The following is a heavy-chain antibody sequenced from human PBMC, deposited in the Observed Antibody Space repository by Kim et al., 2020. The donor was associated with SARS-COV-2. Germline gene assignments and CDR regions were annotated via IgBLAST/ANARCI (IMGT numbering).Heavy chain of an antibody. J-gene: IGHJ4*02. Sequence: YTGTPHYNPSLKNRVTISVDTSKNQFSLNLRSVTAADTTVYYCARLNGGDYWGQGTLVLVSS. CDR3: ARLNGGDY. V-gene: IGHV4-39*01. CDR2: YTGTP. D-gene: IGHD2-8*01.